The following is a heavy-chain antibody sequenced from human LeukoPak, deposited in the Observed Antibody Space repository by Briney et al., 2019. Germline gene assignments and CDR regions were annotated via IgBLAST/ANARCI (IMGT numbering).Heavy chain of an antibody. CDR3: AKAPGSSWAAFDS. V-gene: IGHV3-23*01. J-gene: IGHJ4*02. D-gene: IGHD6-13*01. CDR2: ISGSGDNT. CDR1: GFTFRSYS. Sequence: PGGSLRLSCAASGFTFRSYSMSWVRQAPGKGLEWVSTISGSGDNTYYADSLKGRFTISRDNSKNTLYLQVNSLRAEDTALYYCAKAPGSSWAAFDSWGQRTLVTVSS.